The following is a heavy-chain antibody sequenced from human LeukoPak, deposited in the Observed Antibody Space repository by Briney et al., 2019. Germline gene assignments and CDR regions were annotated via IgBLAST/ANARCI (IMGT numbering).Heavy chain of an antibody. J-gene: IGHJ4*02. CDR2: ISWNSGSI. CDR3: AKAPYSGYDYPHFDY. Sequence: PGRSLRLSCAASVFTFDDYAMHWVRQAPGKGLEWVSGISWNSGSIGYADSVKGRFTLSRDNAKNSLYLQMNSLRAEDTALYYCAKAPYSGYDYPHFDYWGQGTLVTVSS. V-gene: IGHV3-9*01. D-gene: IGHD5-12*01. CDR1: VFTFDDYA.